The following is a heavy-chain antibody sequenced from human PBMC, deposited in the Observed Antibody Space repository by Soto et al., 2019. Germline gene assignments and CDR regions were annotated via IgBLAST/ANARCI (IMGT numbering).Heavy chain of an antibody. Sequence: ASVKVSCKASGGTFSSYAVSWVRQAPGQGLEWMGGIIPIFGTANYAQKFQGRVTITADESTSTAYMELSSLRSEDTAVYYCAREITIFGVVPLVGYYYYGMDVWGQGTTVTVSS. CDR2: IIPIFGTA. CDR1: GGTFSSYA. D-gene: IGHD3-3*01. V-gene: IGHV1-69*13. CDR3: AREITIFGVVPLVGYYYYGMDV. J-gene: IGHJ6*02.